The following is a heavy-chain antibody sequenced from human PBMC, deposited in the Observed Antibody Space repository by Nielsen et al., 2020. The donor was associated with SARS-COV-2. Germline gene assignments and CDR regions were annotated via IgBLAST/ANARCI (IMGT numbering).Heavy chain of an antibody. CDR1: GGSISTNNW. J-gene: IGHJ6*03. Sequence: SETLSLTCAVPGGSISTNNWWSWVRQPPGKGLEWIGEIHHSGSTYYNPSLKSRVTISVDTSKNQFSLKLSSVTAADTAVYYCARLYGDYVAYMDVWGKGTTVTVSS. V-gene: IGHV4-4*02. D-gene: IGHD4-17*01. CDR2: IHHSGST. CDR3: ARLYGDYVAYMDV.